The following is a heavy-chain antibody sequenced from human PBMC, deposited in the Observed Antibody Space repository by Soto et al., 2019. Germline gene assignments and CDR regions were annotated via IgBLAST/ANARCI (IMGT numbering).Heavy chain of an antibody. CDR2: MHTSGST. CDR1: GGSIRGYY. Sequence: QMQLQESGPGLVKPSETLSLTCTVSGGSIRGYYCSWIRQSAGMGLEWIGRMHTSGSTNYNPSLKSRVTISVDMFKNQISLKLTSVTAADTALYYCVRASMPKAHFDSWGQGTLVTVSS. V-gene: IGHV4-4*07. D-gene: IGHD2-2*01. J-gene: IGHJ4*02. CDR3: VRASMPKAHFDS.